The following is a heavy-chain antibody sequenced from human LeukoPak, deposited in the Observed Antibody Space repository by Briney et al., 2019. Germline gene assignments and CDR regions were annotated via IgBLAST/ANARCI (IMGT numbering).Heavy chain of an antibody. CDR2: IYTSGST. D-gene: IGHD1-26*01. J-gene: IGHJ4*02. V-gene: IGHV4-4*07. CDR1: GASISSYY. Sequence: SETLSLTCTVSGASISSYYRTWIRQPAGEGLEWIGHIYTSGSTNYNPSLKSRVTMSVDTSKNQFSLKLSSVTAADTAVYYCARARGGSGSYGHFDYWGQGTLVTVSS. CDR3: ARARGGSGSYGHFDY.